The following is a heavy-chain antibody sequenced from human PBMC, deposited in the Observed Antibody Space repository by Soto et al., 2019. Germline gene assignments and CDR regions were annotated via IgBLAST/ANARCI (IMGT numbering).Heavy chain of an antibody. CDR3: VRGGIAGNWFDP. D-gene: IGHD6-13*01. CDR2: TYHSGNP. CDR1: GDTISTGGYS. J-gene: IGHJ5*02. Sequence: SETLSLTCAVSGDTISTGGYSWAWIRQPPGKPLEWIGHTYHSGNPYYNPSLKSRVIISVDRSKNQFSLKLSSVTAADTAVYYCVRGGIAGNWFDPWGQGTLVTVS. V-gene: IGHV4-30-2*01.